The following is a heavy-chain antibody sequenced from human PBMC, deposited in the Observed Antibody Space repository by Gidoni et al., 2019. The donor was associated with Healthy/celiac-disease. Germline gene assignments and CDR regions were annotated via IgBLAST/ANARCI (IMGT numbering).Heavy chain of an antibody. CDR3: AKRYKGIAAAGNFDY. Sequence: EVPLVESGGGLVQPGGSLSLSCPASGFTCSSYAMSWVRQAPGKGLEWVSAISGGGVSTYYADSVKCRFTISRDNSKNTLYLQMNSLRAEDTAVYYCAKRYKGIAAAGNFDYGGQGTLVTVSS. J-gene: IGHJ4*02. D-gene: IGHD6-13*01. CDR2: ISGGGVST. CDR1: GFTCSSYA. V-gene: IGHV3-23*04.